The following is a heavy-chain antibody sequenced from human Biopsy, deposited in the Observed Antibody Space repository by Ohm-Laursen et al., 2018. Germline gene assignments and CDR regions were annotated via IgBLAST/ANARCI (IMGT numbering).Heavy chain of an antibody. CDR1: GYTFSGYY. CDR3: ARDKYRSWNYFDN. CDR2: INPDSGVT. J-gene: IGHJ4*02. Sequence: SVKVSCKASGYTFSGYYMHWVRQAPGQGLEWMGWINPDSGVTNYAQKFQGRVTMTRDTSISTAYMELSRLGSDDTAVYYCARDKYRSWNYFDNWGQVSLVTVSS. D-gene: IGHD6-19*01. V-gene: IGHV1-2*02.